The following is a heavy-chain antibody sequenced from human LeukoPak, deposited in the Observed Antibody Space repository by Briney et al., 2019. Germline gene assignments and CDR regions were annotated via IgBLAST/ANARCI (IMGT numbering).Heavy chain of an antibody. Sequence: SETLSLTCAVYGGSFSDYYWSWIRQPPGKGLEWIGYIYYSGSTYYNPSLKSRVTISVDTSKNQFSLKLSSVTAADTAVYYCARDPDYWGQGTLVTVSS. CDR3: ARDPDY. V-gene: IGHV4-30-4*08. J-gene: IGHJ4*02. CDR2: IYYSGST. CDR1: GGSFSDYY.